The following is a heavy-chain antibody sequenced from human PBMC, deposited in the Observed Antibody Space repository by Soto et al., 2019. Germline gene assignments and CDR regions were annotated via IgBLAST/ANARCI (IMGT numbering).Heavy chain of an antibody. CDR3: VVDMDV. J-gene: IGHJ6*03. CDR1: GGSISSYY. Sequence: SETLSLTCTVSGGSISSYYWSWIRQPPGKGLEWIGEINYSGSTNYNPSLKSRVTISVDTSKNQFSLKLSSVTAADTAVYYCVVDMDVWGKGTTVTVSS. CDR2: INYSGST. V-gene: IGHV4-59*12. D-gene: IGHD2-15*01.